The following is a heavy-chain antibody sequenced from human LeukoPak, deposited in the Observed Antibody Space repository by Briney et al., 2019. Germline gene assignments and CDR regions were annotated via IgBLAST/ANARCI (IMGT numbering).Heavy chain of an antibody. D-gene: IGHD5-12*01. CDR1: GGSISSSSYY. CDR3: ARDEATKFDP. J-gene: IGHJ5*02. CDR2: IYYSGST. V-gene: IGHV4-39*07. Sequence: SETLSLTCTVSGGSISSSSYYWGWIRQPPGKGLEWIGSIYYSGSTYYNPSLKSRVTISVDTSKNQFSLKLSSVTAADTAVYYCARDEATKFDPWGQGTLVTVSS.